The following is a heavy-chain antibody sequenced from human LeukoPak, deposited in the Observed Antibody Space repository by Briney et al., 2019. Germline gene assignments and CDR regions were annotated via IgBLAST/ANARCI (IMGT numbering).Heavy chain of an antibody. CDR2: INQDGSGK. CDR3: ATGVGAGYSQD. Sequence: GGSLRLSCAASGFTFSSYWMTWVRQAPGKGLAWVASINQDGSGKYYVDSVKGRFTISRDNAKNSLYLQMNSLRAEDTAVYYCATGVGAGYSQDWGQGTLVTVSS. V-gene: IGHV3-7*01. J-gene: IGHJ1*01. D-gene: IGHD3-3*01. CDR1: GFTFSSYW.